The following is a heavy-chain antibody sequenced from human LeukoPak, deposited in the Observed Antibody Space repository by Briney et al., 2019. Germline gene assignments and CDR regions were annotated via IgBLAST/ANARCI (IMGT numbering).Heavy chain of an antibody. V-gene: IGHV3-9*01. CDR1: GFTFDDYA. CDR3: AKGRANYYYYGMDV. J-gene: IGHJ6*02. Sequence: GGSLRLSCAASGFTFDDYAMHWVRQAPGKGLEWVSGISWNSGGIGYADSVKGRFTISRDNARNSLYLQMNSLRAEDTALYYCAKGRANYYYYGMDVWGQGTTVTVSS. CDR2: ISWNSGGI.